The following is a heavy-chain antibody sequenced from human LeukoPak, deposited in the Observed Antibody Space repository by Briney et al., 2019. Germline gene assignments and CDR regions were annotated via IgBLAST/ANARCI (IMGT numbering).Heavy chain of an antibody. J-gene: IGHJ4*02. V-gene: IGHV3-11*04. Sequence: GGSLRLSCAASGFTFSDYCMTWIRQAPGQGLEWVSYISSGGRTMFYADSVKGRFTISRDNAKSSLYLQMNSLRAEDTAVYYCAREGGYSYGYVRPYFDYWGQGTLVTVSS. CDR3: AREGGYSYGYVRPYFDY. CDR2: ISSGGRTM. D-gene: IGHD5-18*01. CDR1: GFTFSDYC.